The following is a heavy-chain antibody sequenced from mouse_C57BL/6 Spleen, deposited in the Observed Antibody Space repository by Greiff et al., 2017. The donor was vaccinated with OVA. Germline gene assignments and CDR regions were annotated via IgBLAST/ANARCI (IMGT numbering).Heavy chain of an antibody. J-gene: IGHJ4*01. Sequence: VQRVESGPELVKPGASVKISCKASGYAFSSSWMNWVKQRPGKGLEWIGRIYPGDGDTNYNGKFKGKATLTADKSSSTAYMQLSSLTSEDSAVYCCARGDYYGMDYWGQGTSVTVSS. CDR2: IYPGDGDT. CDR1: GYAFSSSW. CDR3: ARGDYYGMDY. V-gene: IGHV1-82*01.